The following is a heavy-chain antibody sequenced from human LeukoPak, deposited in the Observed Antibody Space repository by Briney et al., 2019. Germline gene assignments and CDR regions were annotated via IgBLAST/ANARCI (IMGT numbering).Heavy chain of an antibody. CDR1: GYTFTGYY. J-gene: IGHJ6*03. CDR3: ASNVYDFWSGYEPLYYYYYYMDV. Sequence: ASVKVSCKASGYTFTGYYMHWVRQAPGQGLEWMGWINPNSGGTNYAQKFQRRVTMTRDTSITTAYMELSRLRSDDTAVYYCASNVYDFWSGYEPLYYYYYYMDVWGKGTTVSVSS. D-gene: IGHD3-3*01. CDR2: INPNSGGT. V-gene: IGHV1-2*02.